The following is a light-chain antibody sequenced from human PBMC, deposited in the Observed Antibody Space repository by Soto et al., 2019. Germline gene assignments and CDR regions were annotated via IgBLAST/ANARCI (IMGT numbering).Light chain of an antibody. CDR3: SSSTGSSTS. J-gene: IGLJ3*02. V-gene: IGLV2-14*02. CDR1: RSDIGSYNL. Sequence: QSALTQPASVSGSPGQSITISCTGTRSDIGSYNLVSWYQQHPGKAPKLIIYDVSFRPSGISDRFSGSKSGNTASLTISGLQAEDEADYFCSSSTGSSTSFGGGTKVTVL. CDR2: DVS.